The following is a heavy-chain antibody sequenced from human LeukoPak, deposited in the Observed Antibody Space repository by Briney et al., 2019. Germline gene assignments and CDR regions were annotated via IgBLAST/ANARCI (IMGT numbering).Heavy chain of an antibody. D-gene: IGHD3-9*01. CDR2: INSSHGIT. CDR3: ARGQLRYYDWAPFDI. CDR1: GYTFTNYY. J-gene: IGHJ3*02. Sequence: ASVRISCKASGYTFTNYYIHWVRQAPGQGLEWMGIINSSHGITTCAQKFQGRVTITRDTSTSTVYMELSSLRSEDTAVYYCARGQLRYYDWAPFDIWGQGTMVTVSS. V-gene: IGHV1-46*01.